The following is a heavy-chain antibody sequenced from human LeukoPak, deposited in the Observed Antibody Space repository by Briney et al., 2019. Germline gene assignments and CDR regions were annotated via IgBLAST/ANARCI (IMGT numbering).Heavy chain of an antibody. CDR3: VRHYGS. Sequence: SETLSLTCAVYGGSFSGYYWSWIRQPPGKGLEWIGSIYYSGSTYYNPSLKSRVAISVDASENQFSLKLSSVTAADTAVYYCVRHYGSWGQGTLVTVSS. J-gene: IGHJ5*02. CDR1: GGSFSGYY. V-gene: IGHV4-34*01. CDR2: IYYSGST. D-gene: IGHD3-16*01.